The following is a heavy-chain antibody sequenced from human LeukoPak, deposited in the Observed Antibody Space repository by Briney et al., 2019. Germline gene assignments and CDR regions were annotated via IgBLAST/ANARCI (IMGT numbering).Heavy chain of an antibody. CDR3: VVVYSSTPHAFDI. J-gene: IGHJ3*02. CDR1: GGSISSGGYS. Sequence: PSETLSLTCAVSGGSISSGGYSWSWIRQPPGKGLEWIGYIYYSGGTYYNPSLKSRVTISVDTSKNQFSLKLSSVTAADTAVYYCVVVYSSTPHAFDIWGQGTMVTVSS. D-gene: IGHD6-13*01. V-gene: IGHV4-30-4*07. CDR2: IYYSGGT.